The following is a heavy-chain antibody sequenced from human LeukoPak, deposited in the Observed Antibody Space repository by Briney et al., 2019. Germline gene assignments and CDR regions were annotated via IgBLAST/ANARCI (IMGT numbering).Heavy chain of an antibody. Sequence: ASVSVSCMASVYTFPGHYFHWLGQIPGQTLEWMGWNNQHNGGTNYARQFQGRAIMTTDRSTSTVYMDMTRLTFVDTAVYYCARDGVETTGRGPDKYFLWYMDVWGTGTTVTVS. CDR3: ARDGVETTGRGPDKYFLWYMDV. CDR1: VYTFPGHY. D-gene: IGHD1-7*01. J-gene: IGHJ6*03. CDR2: NNQHNGGT. V-gene: IGHV1-2*02.